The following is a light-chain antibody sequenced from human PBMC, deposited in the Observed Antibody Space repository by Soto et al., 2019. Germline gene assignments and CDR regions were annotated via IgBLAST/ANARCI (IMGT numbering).Light chain of an antibody. CDR1: QGISNW. CDR2: TGC. J-gene: IGKJ4*01. Sequence: DLQMTQSPSSVSASVGDRVSITCRASQGISNWLAWYQQKPGRAPKLLIYTGCSLQIGVQSRFSGTGSGTDFTLTISRLQPEDVATYYCQQANSFPLTFGGGTKVEIK. CDR3: QQANSFPLT. V-gene: IGKV1-12*01.